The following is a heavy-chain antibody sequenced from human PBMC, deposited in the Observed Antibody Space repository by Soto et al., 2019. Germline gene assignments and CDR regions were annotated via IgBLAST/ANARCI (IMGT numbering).Heavy chain of an antibody. CDR1: DDSVVGSTW. Sequence: SETLSLTCAVSDDSVVGSTWWTWLRQSPGKGLEWIGEIHHSGSTNYNSDSSLRGRVTMSIDKSKNQFSLNLSPVTAADTAVYFCARAPFGYDVLTGYPTWGQGILVTVSS. J-gene: IGHJ4*02. CDR2: IHHSGST. CDR3: ARAPFGYDVLTGYPT. V-gene: IGHV4-4*02. D-gene: IGHD3-9*01.